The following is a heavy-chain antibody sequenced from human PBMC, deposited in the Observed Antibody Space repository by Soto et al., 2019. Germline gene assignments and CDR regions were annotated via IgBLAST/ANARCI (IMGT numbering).Heavy chain of an antibody. Sequence: SVTVSLQAAGCSMSRYASTLVRMATGKGLKWMGGIIPIFGTANYAQKFQGRVTITADESTSTAYMELSSLRSEDTAVYYCARSFYGSGSYYNVFWFDTWAQRTLVTGPS. CDR2: IIPIFGTA. CDR3: ARSFYGSGSYYNVFWFDT. J-gene: IGHJ5*02. CDR1: GCSMSRYA. D-gene: IGHD3-10*01. V-gene: IGHV1-69*13.